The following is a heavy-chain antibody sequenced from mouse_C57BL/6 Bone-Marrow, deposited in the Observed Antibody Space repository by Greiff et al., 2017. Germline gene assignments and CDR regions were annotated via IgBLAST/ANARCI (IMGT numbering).Heavy chain of an antibody. CDR1: GFTFSSYG. V-gene: IGHV5-6*02. CDR3: ARRGVVALDD. CDR2: ISSGGSYT. Sequence: EVMLVESGGDLVKPGGSLKLSCAASGFTFSSYGMSWVRQTPDKRLEWVATISSGGSYTYYPDSVKGRFPISRDNAKNTLYLQLSSLKSEDTAMYYCARRGVVALDDWGQGTTLTVSS. D-gene: IGHD1-1*01. J-gene: IGHJ2*01.